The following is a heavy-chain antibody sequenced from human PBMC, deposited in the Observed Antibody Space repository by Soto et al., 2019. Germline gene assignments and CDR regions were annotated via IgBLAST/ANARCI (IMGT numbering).Heavy chain of an antibody. Sequence: QITLKEAGPTLVKPTQTLTLTCTFSGFSLSTTKVGVGWIRQPPGKALEWLALIYWDDDKRYNPSLKGRLTITKDATKNPVVLTVTNMDPADTATYYCAHSRGDTSSYYTGRDYFDYGGKGTLVTVSS. V-gene: IGHV2-5*02. D-gene: IGHD6-13*01. CDR1: GFSLSTTKVG. J-gene: IGHJ4*02. CDR3: AHSRGDTSSYYTGRDYFDY. CDR2: IYWDDDK.